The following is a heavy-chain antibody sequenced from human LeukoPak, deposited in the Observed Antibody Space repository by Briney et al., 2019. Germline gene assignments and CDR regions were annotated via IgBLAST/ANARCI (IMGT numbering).Heavy chain of an antibody. Sequence: GGSLRLSCAASGFTFSSYGMHWVRQAPGKGLEWVSVIYSGGSTYYADSVKGRFTISRDNSKNTLYLQMNSLRAEDTAVYYCARGSSIAVAGTFDYWGQGTLVTVSS. CDR1: GFTFSSYG. CDR3: ARGSSIAVAGTFDY. J-gene: IGHJ4*02. D-gene: IGHD6-19*01. CDR2: IYSGGST. V-gene: IGHV3-66*01.